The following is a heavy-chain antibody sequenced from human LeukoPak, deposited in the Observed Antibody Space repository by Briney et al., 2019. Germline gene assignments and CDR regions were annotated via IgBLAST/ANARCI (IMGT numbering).Heavy chain of an antibody. Sequence: SGTLSLTCAVSGGSISSSNWWSWVRQPPGKGLEWIGEIYHSGSTNYNPFLKSRVTISVDKSKNQFSLKLSSVTAADTAVYYCARGRLFCSGGSCYRYGFDYWGQGTLVTVSS. CDR2: IYHSGST. CDR3: ARGRLFCSGGSCYRYGFDY. CDR1: GGSISSSNW. V-gene: IGHV4-4*02. D-gene: IGHD2-15*01. J-gene: IGHJ4*02.